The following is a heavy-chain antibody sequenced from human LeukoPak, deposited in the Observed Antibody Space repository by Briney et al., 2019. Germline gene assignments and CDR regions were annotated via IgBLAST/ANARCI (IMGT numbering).Heavy chain of an antibody. CDR3: ARGPGDFWSGYQMDY. CDR1: GGSISSGSYY. V-gene: IGHV4-61*02. Sequence: KTSQTLSLTCTVSGGSISSGSYYWSWIRQPAGKGLEWIGRIYTSGSTNYNPSLKSRVTISVGTSKNQFSLKLSSVTATDTAVYYCARGPGDFWSGYQMDYWGQGTLVTVSS. CDR2: IYTSGST. J-gene: IGHJ4*02. D-gene: IGHD3-3*01.